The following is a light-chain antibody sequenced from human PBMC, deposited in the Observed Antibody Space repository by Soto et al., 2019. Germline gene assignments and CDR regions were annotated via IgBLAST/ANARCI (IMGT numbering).Light chain of an antibody. V-gene: IGKV1-39*01. Sequence: DIKLTHSPNSLSSSLRERATITCRASENIITYLNWYQQKPGKAPKLLIYGASNLETGVPSRFSGSGSGTDFTLTISSLQPEDFAAYYCQQSYSTPCTFGEGTKVDIK. CDR3: QQSYSTPCT. CDR2: GAS. CDR1: ENIITY. J-gene: IGKJ1*01.